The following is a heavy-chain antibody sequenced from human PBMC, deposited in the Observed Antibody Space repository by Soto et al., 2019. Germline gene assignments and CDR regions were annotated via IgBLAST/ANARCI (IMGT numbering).Heavy chain of an antibody. D-gene: IGHD6-19*01. CDR2: IYHSGST. CDR1: GGSISSGGHS. CDR3: ARNPGIEVTGAD. V-gene: IGHV4-30-2*01. J-gene: IGHJ4*02. Sequence: SETLSLTCAVSGGSISSGGHSWSWIRQPPGKGLEWIGYIYHSGSTYYNPSLKSRVTISVDKSKNQFSLKLSSVTAADTAVYYCARNPGIEVTGADWGQGTLVTVSS.